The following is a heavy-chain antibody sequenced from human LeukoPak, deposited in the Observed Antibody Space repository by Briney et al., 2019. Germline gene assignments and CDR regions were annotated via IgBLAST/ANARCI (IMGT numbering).Heavy chain of an antibody. CDR2: IYTSGST. D-gene: IGHD4-17*01. J-gene: IGHJ1*01. Sequence: SETLSLTCTVSGYSITSGYYWGWIRQPAGKGLEWIGRIYTSGSTNYNPSLKSRVTMSVDTSKNQFSLKLSSVTAADTAVYYCARDSDDYGDYAGQHWGQGTLVTVSS. CDR1: GYSITSGYY. V-gene: IGHV4-4*07. CDR3: ARDSDDYGDYAGQH.